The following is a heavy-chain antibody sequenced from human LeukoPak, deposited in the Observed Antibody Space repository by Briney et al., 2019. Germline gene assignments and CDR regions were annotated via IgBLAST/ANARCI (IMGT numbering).Heavy chain of an antibody. CDR1: GFTFSSYG. J-gene: IGHJ6*02. D-gene: IGHD2-2*01. V-gene: IGHV3-33*01. CDR2: IWFDGSNK. Sequence: PGGSLRLSCAASGFTFSSYGMHWVRQAPGKGLEWVAVIWFDGSNKHYADSVKGRFSISRDNSENTLYLQMNSLRAKDTAVYYCARDPSYCSSTNCYVGSPLYYYYPMDVWGQGTTVTVSS. CDR3: ARDPSYCSSTNCYVGSPLYYYYPMDV.